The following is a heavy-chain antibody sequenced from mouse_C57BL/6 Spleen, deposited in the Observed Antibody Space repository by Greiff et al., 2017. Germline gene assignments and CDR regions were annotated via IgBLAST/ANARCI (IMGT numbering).Heavy chain of an antibody. CDR1: GYTFTSYW. Sequence: QVQLQQSGAELVKPGASVKMSCKASGYTFTSYWMHWVKQRPGRGLEWIGRIDPDSGGTKYNEKFKSKATLTVDKPSSTAYMQLSSLTSEDSAVYYCATQLYYDYDYDAMDYWGQGTSVTVSS. CDR3: ATQLYYDYDYDAMDY. J-gene: IGHJ4*01. D-gene: IGHD2-4*01. CDR2: IDPDSGGT. V-gene: IGHV1-72*01.